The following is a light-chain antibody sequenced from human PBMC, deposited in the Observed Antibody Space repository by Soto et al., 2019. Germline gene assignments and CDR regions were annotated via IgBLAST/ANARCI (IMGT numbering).Light chain of an antibody. Sequence: QAVQTQPPSVSAAPGQKVTISCSGSSSNIGGNSVSWYQQLPGTAPKLLIYDDNKRPSGIPDRFSGSKSGTSATLGITGFQTGDDADYYCGSWDSSLSAYVFGTGTKVTVL. CDR2: DDN. CDR1: SSNIGGNS. CDR3: GSWDSSLSAYV. J-gene: IGLJ1*01. V-gene: IGLV1-51*01.